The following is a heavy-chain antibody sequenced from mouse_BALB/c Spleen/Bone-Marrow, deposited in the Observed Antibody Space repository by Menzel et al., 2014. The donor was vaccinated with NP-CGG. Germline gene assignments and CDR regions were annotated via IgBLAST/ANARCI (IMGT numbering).Heavy chain of an antibody. Sequence: VSGPGLVKPSQSLSLICTVTGYSITSDYAWNWIRQFPGNKLEWMGYISYSGNTRYNPSLKSRISISRDTSKNQFFLQLNSVTTEDTATYYCARTHYYGSSYPYWGQGTLVTVSA. V-gene: IGHV3-2*02. CDR3: ARTHYYGSSYPY. D-gene: IGHD1-1*01. CDR2: ISYSGNT. CDR1: GYSITSDYA. J-gene: IGHJ3*01.